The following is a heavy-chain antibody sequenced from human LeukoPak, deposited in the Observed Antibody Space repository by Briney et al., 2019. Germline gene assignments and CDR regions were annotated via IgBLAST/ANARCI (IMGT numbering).Heavy chain of an antibody. CDR2: IYSGGST. J-gene: IGHJ6*03. D-gene: IGHD3-22*01. V-gene: IGHV3-53*01. Sequence: GGSLRLSCAASGFTVSSNYMSWVRQAPGKGLEWVSVIYSGGSTYYADSVKGRFTISRDNSKNTLYLQMNSRRAEDTAVYYCARAPHKYYYDSSGYNYYYYYYMDVWGKGTTVTVSS. CDR1: GFTVSSNY. CDR3: ARAPHKYYYDSSGYNYYYYYYMDV.